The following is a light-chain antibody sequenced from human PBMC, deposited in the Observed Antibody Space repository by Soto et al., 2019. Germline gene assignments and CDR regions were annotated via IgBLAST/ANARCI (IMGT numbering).Light chain of an antibody. J-gene: IGKJ1*01. CDR1: QSISSW. Sequence: DIQMTQSPYTLSASLGDRVTITCPASQSISSWLAWYQQKPGKAPKLLIYKASSLESGVPSRFSGSGSGTEFTLTIRSLQPDDFATYYCHQYNSYSQTFGQGTKVEI. CDR2: KAS. V-gene: IGKV1-5*03. CDR3: HQYNSYSQT.